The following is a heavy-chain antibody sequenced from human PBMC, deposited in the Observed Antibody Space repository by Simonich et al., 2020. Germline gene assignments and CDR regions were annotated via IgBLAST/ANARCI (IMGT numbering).Heavy chain of an antibody. Sequence: VQLVQSGAEVKKPGESLKISCKGSGYSFTSYWICWVRQMPGKGLEWMGTLYPGDADTRYSPSFQGTVTISADKSISPAYLKWSSLKAADTAMYYCARQLNDFDIWGQGTMVTVSS. CDR3: ARQLNDFDI. J-gene: IGHJ3*02. V-gene: IGHV5-51*01. CDR2: LYPGDADT. D-gene: IGHD1-1*01. CDR1: GYSFTSYW.